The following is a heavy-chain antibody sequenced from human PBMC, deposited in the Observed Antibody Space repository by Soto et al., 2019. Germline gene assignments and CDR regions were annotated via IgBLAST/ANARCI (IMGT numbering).Heavy chain of an antibody. J-gene: IGHJ6*02. V-gene: IGHV4-59*07. CDR2: IYYSGST. D-gene: IGHD3-10*01. CDR1: GGSISSNY. Sequence: SDTLSLTCTVSGGSISSNYWSWIRQPPGKGLEWIGYIYYSGSTNYNPSLKSRVTISVDTSKNQFSLKLSSVTAADTAVFYCARGRGYYGSGSRKDYYYGMDVWGQGTTVTVS. CDR3: ARGRGYYGSGSRKDYYYGMDV.